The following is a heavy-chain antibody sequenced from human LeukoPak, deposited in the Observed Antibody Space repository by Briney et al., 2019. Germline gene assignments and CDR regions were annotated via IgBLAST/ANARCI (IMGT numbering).Heavy chain of an antibody. CDR3: ASITIFVVVPTTTWFDP. J-gene: IGHJ5*02. CDR1: GGSISSSSYY. V-gene: IGHV4-39*01. CDR2: INYSGST. Sequence: SETLSLTCTVSGGSISSSSYYWGWIRQPPGKGLEGIGSINYSGSTYYNPSLKSRVTISVDTSKNQFSLKLSSVTAADTAVYYCASITIFVVVPTTTWFDPWGQGTLVTVSS. D-gene: IGHD3-3*01.